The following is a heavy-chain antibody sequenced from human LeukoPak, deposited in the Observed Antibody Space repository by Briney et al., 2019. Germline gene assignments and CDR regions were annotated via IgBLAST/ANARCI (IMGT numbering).Heavy chain of an antibody. J-gene: IGHJ4*02. Sequence: PGGSLRLSCAASGFTFSSYAMSWVRQAPGKGLEWVSAISGSGGSTYYADSVKGRFTISRDNSKNTLYLQMNSLRAEDTAVYYCANGEAVAGTKTGFDYWGQGTLVTVSS. V-gene: IGHV3-23*01. CDR1: GFTFSSYA. D-gene: IGHD6-19*01. CDR2: ISGSGGST. CDR3: ANGEAVAGTKTGFDY.